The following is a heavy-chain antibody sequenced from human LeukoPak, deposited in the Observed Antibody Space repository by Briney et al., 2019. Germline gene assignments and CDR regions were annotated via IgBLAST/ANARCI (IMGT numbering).Heavy chain of an antibody. CDR3: ARLIAARPRYYYYYMDV. J-gene: IGHJ6*03. V-gene: IGHV3-11*01. CDR1: GFTFSDYY. CDR2: ISSSGSTI. D-gene: IGHD6-6*01. Sequence: GRSLRLSCAASGFTFSDYYMSWIRQAPGKGLEWFSYISSSGSTIYYADSVKGRFTISRDNAKNSLYLQMNSLRAEDTAVYYCARLIAARPRYYYYYMDVWGKGTTVTVSS.